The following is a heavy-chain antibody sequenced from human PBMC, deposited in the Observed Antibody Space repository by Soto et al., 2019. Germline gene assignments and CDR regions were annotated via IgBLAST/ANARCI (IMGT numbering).Heavy chain of an antibody. D-gene: IGHD2-15*01. J-gene: IGHJ4*02. Sequence: QVQLVESGGGVVQPGRSLRLSCAASGFTFSSYAMHWVRQAPGKGLEWVAVISYDGSNKYYADSVKGRFTISRDNSKNTLYLQMNSLRAEDTAVYYCARDKGGVVVVAAITYYFDYWGQGTLVTVSS. CDR2: ISYDGSNK. CDR3: ARDKGGVVVVAAITYYFDY. V-gene: IGHV3-30-3*01. CDR1: GFTFSSYA.